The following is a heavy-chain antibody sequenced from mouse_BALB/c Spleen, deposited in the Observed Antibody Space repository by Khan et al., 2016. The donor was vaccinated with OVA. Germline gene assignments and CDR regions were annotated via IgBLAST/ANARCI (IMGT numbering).Heavy chain of an antibody. CDR3: ARIYGGDFDY. J-gene: IGHJ2*01. D-gene: IGHD1-1*01. CDR2: ISYSGNT. Sequence: EVQLQESGPSLVKPSQSLSLTCTVTGYSISSDYVWNWIRQFPGNKLEWMGYISYSGNTKYNPSLKSRISITRDTSENQFFLQLNSVTIEDTATYYCARIYGGDFDYWGQGTTLTVSS. V-gene: IGHV3-2*02. CDR1: GYSISSDYV.